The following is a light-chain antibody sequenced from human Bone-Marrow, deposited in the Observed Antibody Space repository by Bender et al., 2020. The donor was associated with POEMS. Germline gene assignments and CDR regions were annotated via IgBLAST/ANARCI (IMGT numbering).Light chain of an antibody. J-gene: IGLJ3*02. V-gene: IGLV1-44*01. CDR1: SSNIGAHA. Sequence: QSVLTQPPSASGTLGQRVTISCSGGSSNIGAHAVNWYQHLPGTAPKLLVYSSHRRPSEVPDRFSGSRSCTSASLAISGLQSEDEADYYCAVWDDSLNGWVFGGGTKLTVL. CDR2: SSH. CDR3: AVWDDSLNGWV.